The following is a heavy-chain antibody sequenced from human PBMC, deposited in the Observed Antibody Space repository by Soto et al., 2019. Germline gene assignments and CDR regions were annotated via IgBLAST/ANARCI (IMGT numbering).Heavy chain of an antibody. J-gene: IGHJ6*02. D-gene: IGHD6-13*01. CDR2: ISGSGGST. CDR1: GFTFSSYA. V-gene: IGHV3-23*01. CDR3: AKDLTPGGHSSWYSSQVDYGMDV. Sequence: GGSLRLSCAASGFTFSSYAMSWVRQAPGKGLEWVSAISGSGGSTYYADSVKGRFTISRDNSKNTLYLQMNSLRAEDTAVYYCAKDLTPGGHSSWYSSQVDYGMDVWGQGTTVTVSS.